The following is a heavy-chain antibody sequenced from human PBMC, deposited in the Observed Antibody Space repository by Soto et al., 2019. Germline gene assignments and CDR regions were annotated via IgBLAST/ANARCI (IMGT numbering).Heavy chain of an antibody. CDR1: WFKVDDFG. V-gene: IGHV3-20*04. J-gene: IGHJ3*02. Sequence: GGALKLSCVTPWFKVDDFGITLGPQASGKGLEWVSRINWNGGTTTYGDSVKGRFTISRDNAKNSLYLEMNSLRAEDTALYYCARAFDMVRGRGAFDMWGQGAMVTVSS. CDR2: INWNGGTT. CDR3: ARAFDMVRGRGAFDM. D-gene: IGHD3-10*01.